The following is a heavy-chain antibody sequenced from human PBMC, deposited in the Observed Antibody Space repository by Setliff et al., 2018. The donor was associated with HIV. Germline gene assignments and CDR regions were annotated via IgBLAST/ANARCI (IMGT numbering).Heavy chain of an antibody. CDR2: INHSGST. CDR3: ARGRYAGTGAYSGGFYYLDL. CDR1: GGSFTDIGGSFTDYY. J-gene: IGHJ4*02. D-gene: IGHD3-16*01. V-gene: IGHV4-34*01. Sequence: PSETLSLTCAVFGGSFTDIGGSFTDYYWIWIRQPPGKGLEWIGEINHSGSTHYNPSLKSRFTISVDTSKNQFSLKVNSVTAADTAVYYCARGRYAGTGAYSGGFYYLDLWGQGALVTVSS.